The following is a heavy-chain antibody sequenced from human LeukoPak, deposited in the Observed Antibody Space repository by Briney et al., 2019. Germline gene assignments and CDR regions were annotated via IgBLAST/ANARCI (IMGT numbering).Heavy chain of an antibody. D-gene: IGHD6-19*01. CDR3: ARDQGYTAVAGPDY. J-gene: IGHJ4*02. Sequence: GGSLRLSYAASGFTFSSYSMNWVRQAPGKGLEWVSSISSSSSYIYYADSVKGRFTISRDNAKNSLYLQMNSLRAEDTAVYYCARDQGYTAVAGPDYWGQGTLVTVSS. CDR1: GFTFSSYS. CDR2: ISSSSSYI. V-gene: IGHV3-21*01.